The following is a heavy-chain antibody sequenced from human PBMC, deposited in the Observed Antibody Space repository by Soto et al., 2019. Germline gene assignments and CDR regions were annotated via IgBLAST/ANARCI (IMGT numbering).Heavy chain of an antibody. D-gene: IGHD2-2*02. Sequence: ASVKVSCKASGYTFTGYYMHWVRQAPGQGLEWMGWINPNSGGTNYAQKFQGWVTMTRDTSISTAYMELSRLRSEDTAVYYCARVYCSSTSCYSYYYYGMDVWGQGTTVTVSS. CDR1: GYTFTGYY. CDR2: INPNSGGT. V-gene: IGHV1-2*04. J-gene: IGHJ6*02. CDR3: ARVYCSSTSCYSYYYYGMDV.